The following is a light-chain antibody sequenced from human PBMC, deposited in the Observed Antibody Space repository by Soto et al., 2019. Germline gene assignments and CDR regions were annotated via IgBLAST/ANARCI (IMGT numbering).Light chain of an antibody. Sequence: EIVMTQSPGTLSVSPGVRATLSCRASQSVSSNLAWYQQKPGQAPRLLIYGASTRATGIPARFSGSGSGTEFTLTISSLQSEDFAAYYCQQYNNWPQTFGQGTKVEIK. CDR1: QSVSSN. V-gene: IGKV3-15*01. CDR2: GAS. J-gene: IGKJ1*01. CDR3: QQYNNWPQT.